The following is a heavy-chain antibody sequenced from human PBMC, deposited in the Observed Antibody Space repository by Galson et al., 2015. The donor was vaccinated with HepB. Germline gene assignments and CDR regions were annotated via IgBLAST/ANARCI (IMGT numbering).Heavy chain of an antibody. D-gene: IGHD4-17*01. CDR3: ARDITDYGDYVGY. Sequence: LRLSCAASGFTVSSNYMSWVRQAPGKGLEWVSVIYSGGSTYYADSVKGRFTISRDNSKNTLYLQMNSLRAEDTAVYYCARDITDYGDYVGYWGQGTLVTVSS. CDR2: IYSGGST. CDR1: GFTVSSNY. J-gene: IGHJ4*02. V-gene: IGHV3-66*02.